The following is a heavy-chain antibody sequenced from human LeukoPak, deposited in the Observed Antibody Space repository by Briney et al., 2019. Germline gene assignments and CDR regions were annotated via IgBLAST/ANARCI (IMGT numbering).Heavy chain of an antibody. CDR1: GGSISSYY. V-gene: IGHV4-59*01. Sequence: SETLSLTCTVSGGSISSYYWSWIRQPPGRGLEWIGYIYNSGSTNYNPSLMSRVTISVDTSKNQFSLKLSSVTAADTAMYYCARDSSDGNYFDYWGQGTLVTVSS. CDR3: ARDSSDGNYFDY. J-gene: IGHJ4*02. CDR2: IYNSGST.